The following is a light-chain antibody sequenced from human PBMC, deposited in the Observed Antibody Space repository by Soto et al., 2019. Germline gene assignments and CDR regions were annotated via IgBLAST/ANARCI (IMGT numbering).Light chain of an antibody. V-gene: IGKV1-13*02. J-gene: IGKJ1*01. CDR3: QQFASYPVT. Sequence: AIQLTQSPSSLSASVGDRVTINCRASQVIFTTVAWYQQKPGKAPKLLIYDASTLESGVPSRFRGSGSGTDFTLTIGSLQPEDFASYYCQQFASYPVTFGQGTKVDIK. CDR2: DAS. CDR1: QVIFTT.